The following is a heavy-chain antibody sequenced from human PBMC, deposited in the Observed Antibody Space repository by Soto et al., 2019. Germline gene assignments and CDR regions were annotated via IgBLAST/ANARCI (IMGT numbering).Heavy chain of an antibody. CDR2: IYPSDSDT. V-gene: IGHV5-51*01. J-gene: IGHJ4*02. Sequence: GESLKISCKGAGYNFAGYWIAWVRQMPGKGLELMGIIYPSDSDTRYRPSFQGQVTISADKSISSAYLQWSSLRASDTAMYYCARGGVSTRTFDYWGQGTPVTVSS. CDR3: ARGGVSTRTFDY. CDR1: GYNFAGYW. D-gene: IGHD3-3*01.